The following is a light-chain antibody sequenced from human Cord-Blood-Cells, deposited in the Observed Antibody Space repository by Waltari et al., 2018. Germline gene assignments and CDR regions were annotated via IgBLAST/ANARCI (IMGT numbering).Light chain of an antibody. CDR3: GTWDSSLSVVV. J-gene: IGLJ2*01. CDR2: ENN. CDR1: SSNIWNNS. V-gene: IGLV1-51*02. Sequence: QSVLTQPPSVSAAPGQPVTISCSGRSSNIWNNSVSWYQQLPGTAPKLLIYENNKRPSGIPDRFSGSKSGTSATLGITGLQTGDEADYYCGTWDSSLSVVVFGGGTKLTVL.